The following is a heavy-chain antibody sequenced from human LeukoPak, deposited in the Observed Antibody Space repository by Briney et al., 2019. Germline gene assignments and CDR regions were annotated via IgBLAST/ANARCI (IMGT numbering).Heavy chain of an antibody. CDR1: GYSFNTYW. D-gene: IGHD6-6*01. CDR2: IYPGDSDT. V-gene: IGHV5-51*01. CDR3: ARHGIEYSSSSYFDF. Sequence: GESLKISCKGFGYSFNTYWIGWVRQMPGKGLEWMGIIYPGDSDTRYGPSFQGQVTFSADKSINTAYLQWSSLKASDTAMYYCARHGIEYSSSSYFDFWGQGTLATVSS. J-gene: IGHJ4*02.